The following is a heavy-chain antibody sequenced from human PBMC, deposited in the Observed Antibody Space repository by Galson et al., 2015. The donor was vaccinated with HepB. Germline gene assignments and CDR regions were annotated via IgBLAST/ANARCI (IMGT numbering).Heavy chain of an antibody. CDR2: IDPNSGGT. CDR1: GYTFTDYY. Sequence: SVKVSCKASGYTFTDYYMHWVRQAPGQGLEWMGWIDPNSGGTNYAQKFQGRVTMTRDTSISTAYMELSRLRSDDTAVYYCARVSYYDFYYGMDVWGQGTTVTVSS. CDR3: ARVSYYDFYYGMDV. V-gene: IGHV1-2*02. J-gene: IGHJ6*02.